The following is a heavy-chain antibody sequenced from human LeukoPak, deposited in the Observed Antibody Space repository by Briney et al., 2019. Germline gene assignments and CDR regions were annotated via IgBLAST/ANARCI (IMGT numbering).Heavy chain of an antibody. D-gene: IGHD3-10*01. CDR3: ARGSGFYYGSGSPPTAVDV. Sequence: SQTLSLTCAVSGGTISSGGYSWSWLRQPPGTGLECLGYIYHSGITYSHPSLKSRVTISVDRSKNQFSLKLSSVTAADTAVYYCARGSGFYYGSGSPPTAVDVWGQGTTVTVSS. J-gene: IGHJ6*02. CDR2: IYHSGIT. CDR1: GGTISSGGYS. V-gene: IGHV4-30-2*01.